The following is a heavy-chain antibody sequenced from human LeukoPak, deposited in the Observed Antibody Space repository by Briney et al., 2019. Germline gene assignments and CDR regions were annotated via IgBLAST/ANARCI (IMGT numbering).Heavy chain of an antibody. J-gene: IGHJ4*02. Sequence: TSETLSLTCTVSGGSISSGSYYWSWIRQPAGKGLEWIGRIYTSGSTNYNPSLKSRVTMSVDTSKNQFSLKLSSVTAADTAVYYCARAIAGYSSSWLFSGFVIWGQGTLVTVSS. CDR1: GGSISSGSYY. D-gene: IGHD6-13*01. CDR2: IYTSGST. CDR3: ARAIAGYSSSWLFSGFVI. V-gene: IGHV4-61*02.